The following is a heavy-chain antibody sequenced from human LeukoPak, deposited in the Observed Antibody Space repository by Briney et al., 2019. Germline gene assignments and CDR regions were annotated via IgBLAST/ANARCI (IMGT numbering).Heavy chain of an antibody. V-gene: IGHV1-8*02. CDR1: GYTFTGYY. CDR3: ARGDYGMDV. J-gene: IGHJ6*02. CDR2: INPNSGNT. Sequence: GASVKVSCKASGYTFTGYYMHWVRQAPGQGLEWMGRINPNSGNTGYAQKFQGRVTMTRNTSISTAYMELSSLRSEDTAVYYCARGDYGMDVWGQGTTVTVSS.